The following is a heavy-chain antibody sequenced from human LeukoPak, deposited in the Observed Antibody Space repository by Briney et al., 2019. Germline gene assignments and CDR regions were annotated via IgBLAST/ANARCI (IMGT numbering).Heavy chain of an antibody. J-gene: IGHJ4*02. D-gene: IGHD2-2*01. V-gene: IGHV3-23*01. CDR2: ISGSGGST. CDR3: AKERWGCSSASCYPYYFDY. Sequence: GGSLRLSWAASGFTFSSYAMSWVRQAPGKGLEWVSAISGSGGSTYYADSVKGRFTISRDNSKNTLYLQMNSLRAEDTAVYYCAKERWGCSSASCYPYYFDYWGQGTLVTVSS. CDR1: GFTFSSYA.